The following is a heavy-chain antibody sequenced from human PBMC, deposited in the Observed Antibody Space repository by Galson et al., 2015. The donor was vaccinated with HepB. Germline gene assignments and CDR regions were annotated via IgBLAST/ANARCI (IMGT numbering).Heavy chain of an antibody. Sequence: SLRLSCAASGFTFSRHWMTWVRQAPGKGLEWVANIKRDGNDTYYLDSVKGRFTISRDNAKNSLYLQMISLRVEDTAVYYCARGPLSRNIAVYIAETGYYFGMDVWGQGTTVTVSS. D-gene: IGHD2-15*01. CDR1: GFTFSRHW. V-gene: IGHV3-7*01. J-gene: IGHJ6*02. CDR2: IKRDGNDT. CDR3: ARGPLSRNIAVYIAETGYYFGMDV.